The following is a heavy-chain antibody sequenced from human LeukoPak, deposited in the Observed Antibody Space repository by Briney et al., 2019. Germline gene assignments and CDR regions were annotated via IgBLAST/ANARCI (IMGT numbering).Heavy chain of an antibody. V-gene: IGHV3-23*01. D-gene: IGHD3-10*01. CDR3: ARDHGIHFYGAGSFYFDY. CDR2: SGSGGST. CDR1: GFTFSSYA. J-gene: IGHJ4*02. Sequence: GGSLRLSCAASGFTFSSYAMSWVRQAPGKGLEWVSSGSGGSTYYADSVKGRFTISRDNSKNTLYLQMNSLRAEDTAVYYCARDHGIHFYGAGSFYFDYWGQGTLVTVSS.